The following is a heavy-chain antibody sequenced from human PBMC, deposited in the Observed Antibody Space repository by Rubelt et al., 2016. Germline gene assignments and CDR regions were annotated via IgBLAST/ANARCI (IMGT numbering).Heavy chain of an antibody. Sequence: QVQLQQWGAGLLKPSETLSLTCAVYGGSFSGYYWSWIRQPPDKGLEWVGCVHYNGATHYNPSLASRVAMSVDTSKNQFPLKLTSVSDAETAVYYCARHPSTARLFDYWGQGTAVTVSS. V-gene: IGHV4-34*01. J-gene: IGHJ4*02. CDR2: VHYNGAT. D-gene: IGHD6-6*01. CDR1: GGSFSGYY. CDR3: ARHPSTARLFDY.